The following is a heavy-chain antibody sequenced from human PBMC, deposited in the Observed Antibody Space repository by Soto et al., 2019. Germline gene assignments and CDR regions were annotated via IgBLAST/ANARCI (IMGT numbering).Heavy chain of an antibody. J-gene: IGHJ6*02. CDR1: GFTFRNYD. V-gene: IGHV3-13*05. CDR3: ARTDRDFYGLDV. Sequence: EVQLVESGGGLVQPGGSLSLSCEASGFTFRNYDMHWARQGTGKGLEWVSGISAAGDPDYADSVEGRFTISRENAQNSFFLQMTSLRVGDTAVYYCARTDRDFYGLDVWGQGTTVIVSS. CDR2: ISAAGDP.